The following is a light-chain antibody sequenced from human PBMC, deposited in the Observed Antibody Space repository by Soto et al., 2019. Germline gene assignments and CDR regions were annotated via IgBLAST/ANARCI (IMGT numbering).Light chain of an antibody. V-gene: IGLV2-8*01. CDR1: SSDVGGYNS. CDR3: SSYAGSSSFVV. Sequence: QSALTQPPSASGSPGQSVTISCTGTSSDVGGYNSVSWYQHHPGKAPKLMIYEVSKRPSGVPDRFSGSKSGNTASLTVSGPQADDEADYYCSSYAGSSSFVVFGGGTKLTVL. J-gene: IGLJ3*02. CDR2: EVS.